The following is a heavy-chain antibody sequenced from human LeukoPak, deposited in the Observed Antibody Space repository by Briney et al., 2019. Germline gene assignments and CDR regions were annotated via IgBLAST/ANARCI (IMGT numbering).Heavy chain of an antibody. CDR2: INHSGST. J-gene: IGHJ6*02. D-gene: IGHD3-3*01. Sequence: PSETLSLTCAVYGGSFSGYYWSWIRQPPGKGLEWLGEINHSGSTNYNPSLKSRVTISVDTSKNQFSLKLSSVTAADTAVYYCARSFIGFWSGYYGHGSHGMDVWGQGTTVTVSS. CDR3: ARSFIGFWSGYYGHGSHGMDV. CDR1: GGSFSGYY. V-gene: IGHV4-34*01.